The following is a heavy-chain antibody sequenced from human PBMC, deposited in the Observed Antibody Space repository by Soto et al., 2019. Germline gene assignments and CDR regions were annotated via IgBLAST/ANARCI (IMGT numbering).Heavy chain of an antibody. CDR2: MSYDGSNE. CDR1: GFTFSHYA. V-gene: IGHV3-30*18. J-gene: IGHJ4*02. CDR3: AKGGSHTFDY. D-gene: IGHD1-26*01. Sequence: QVQLVESGGGVVQPGRSLRLSCAASGFTFSHYAMHWVRQAPGKGLEWVALMSYDGSNEYYADSVKGRFTISRDNSKNARYLQMNSLRAEDTAVYYCAKGGSHTFDYWGQGTLVTVSS.